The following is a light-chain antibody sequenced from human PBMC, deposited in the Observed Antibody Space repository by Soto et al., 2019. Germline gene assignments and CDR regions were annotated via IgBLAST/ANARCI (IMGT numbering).Light chain of an antibody. CDR1: SGSIASNY. CDR3: QSYDSSKEV. Sequence: NFMLTQPHSVSESPGKTVTISCTRSSGSIASNYVQWYQQRPGSAPTTVIYEDNQRPSGVPDRFSGSIGSSSNSASLTISGLKTGDEADYYCQSYDSSKEVFGGGTKLTVL. CDR2: EDN. J-gene: IGLJ3*02. V-gene: IGLV6-57*03.